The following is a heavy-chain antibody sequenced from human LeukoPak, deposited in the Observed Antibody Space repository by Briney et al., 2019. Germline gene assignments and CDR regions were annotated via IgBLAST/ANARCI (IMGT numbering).Heavy chain of an antibody. CDR2: ISSDGSDE. J-gene: IGHJ3*02. CDR3: ERSISVGAFDI. Sequence: GGSLSLSCAASGFTFSTYAMHWVRQAPGKGLEWVGVISSDGSDEWYAESAKGRFTISRDNSKNTLYLQIDSLRPEDTAIYYCERSISVGAFDIWGQGTMVTVSS. D-gene: IGHD6-25*01. V-gene: IGHV3-30*04. CDR1: GFTFSTYA.